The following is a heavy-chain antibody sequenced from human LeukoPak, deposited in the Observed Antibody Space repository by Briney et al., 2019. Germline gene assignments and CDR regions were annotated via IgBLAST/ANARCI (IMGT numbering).Heavy chain of an antibody. CDR3: AREKYYGSGILYYFDS. V-gene: IGHV3-7*01. CDR1: GFTFSSYW. D-gene: IGHD3-10*01. J-gene: IGHJ4*02. Sequence: GGSLRPSCAASGFTFSSYWMSWVRQAPGKGLEWVANIKQDGSEKYYVDSVKGRITISRDNAKKSLYLQMNSLRADDTAVYYCAREKYYGSGILYYFDSWGQGTLVTVSS. CDR2: IKQDGSEK.